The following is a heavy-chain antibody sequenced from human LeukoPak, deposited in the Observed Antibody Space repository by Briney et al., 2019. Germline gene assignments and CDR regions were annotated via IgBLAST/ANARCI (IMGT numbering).Heavy chain of an antibody. J-gene: IGHJ5*02. CDR2: INPADSDT. D-gene: IGHD2-15*01. Sequence: GASLQISCKGSGSGFTSYWIGWVRQMPGKGLEWMGVINPADSDTIYSPTFQGQVTISADKSISTAYLQWSSLKASDTAIYYCARSPTQYNWFDPWGQGTLVTVSS. CDR3: ARSPTQYNWFDP. V-gene: IGHV5-51*01. CDR1: GSGFTSYW.